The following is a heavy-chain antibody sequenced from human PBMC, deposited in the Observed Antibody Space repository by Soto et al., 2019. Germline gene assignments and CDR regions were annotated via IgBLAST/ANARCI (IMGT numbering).Heavy chain of an antibody. V-gene: IGHV4-39*01. J-gene: IGHJ4*02. CDR2: IYYSGTT. CDR3: ARLGIAAPGMRPFDY. CDR1: GRSISSSNYY. D-gene: IGHD6-13*01. Sequence: PSETLSLTYTVSGRSISSSNYYWGWIRQPPGKGLEWIGSIYYSGTTYYNPSLKSRVTISVDTSKNQFSLKLSSVTAADTAVFYCARLGIAAPGMRPFDYWGQGTLVTVSS.